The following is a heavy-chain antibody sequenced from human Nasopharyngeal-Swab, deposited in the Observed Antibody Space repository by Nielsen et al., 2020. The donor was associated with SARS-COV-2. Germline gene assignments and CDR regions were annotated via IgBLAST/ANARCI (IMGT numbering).Heavy chain of an antibody. CDR2: ITADGAHM. J-gene: IGHJ5*01. CDR3: ARDPAPGDC. CDR1: GFTLSSSA. Sequence: GESLKIPCAASGFTLSSSAMNWVRQAPGTGLEWVSSITADGAHMFYADSVKGRFTISRDNAKNSLYLHMSSLIVEDTAVYYCARDPAPGDCWGQGTLVTVSS. V-gene: IGHV3-21*06.